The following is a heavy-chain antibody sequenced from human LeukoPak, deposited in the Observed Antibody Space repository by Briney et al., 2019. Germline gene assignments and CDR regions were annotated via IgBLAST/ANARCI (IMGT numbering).Heavy chain of an antibody. V-gene: IGHV3-23*01. CDR3: AGPSGLFEY. D-gene: IGHD5-12*01. Sequence: GGSLRLSCGASGFTFSSYAMSWVRQAPGKGLEWVTAIGSGTYYADSVKGRFTISRDNSKNTLYLQMNSLRAEDTAVYYCAGPSGLFEYWGQGTPVTVSS. CDR2: IGSGT. J-gene: IGHJ4*02. CDR1: GFTFSSYA.